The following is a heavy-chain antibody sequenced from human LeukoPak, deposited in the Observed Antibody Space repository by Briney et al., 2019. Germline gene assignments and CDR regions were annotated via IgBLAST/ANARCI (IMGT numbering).Heavy chain of an antibody. V-gene: IGHV4-59*01. CDR1: GGSFSGFF. CDR2: IFDTGST. Sequence: SETLSLTCTVSGGSFSGFFWSWIRQPPGKGLEWIGYIFDTGSTSYNPSLKGRVSISLDTSKNQFFLKLGSVTAADTAVYYCVRTNAFDIRGQGTLVTVAS. CDR3: VRTNAFDI. J-gene: IGHJ3*02.